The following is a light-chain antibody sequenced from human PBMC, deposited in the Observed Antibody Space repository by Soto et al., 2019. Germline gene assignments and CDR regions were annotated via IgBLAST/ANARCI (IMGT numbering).Light chain of an antibody. J-gene: IGKJ3*01. Sequence: DIQMTQSPSSLSASVGDRVTITCRTSQDISNYLAWYQKKPGRIPRLLIYAASTLQSGVPSRFSGSRSGTDFTLTISSLQPEDVATYYCQKYNGAPFTFGPGTEVDIK. CDR3: QKYNGAPFT. V-gene: IGKV1-27*01. CDR1: QDISNY. CDR2: AAS.